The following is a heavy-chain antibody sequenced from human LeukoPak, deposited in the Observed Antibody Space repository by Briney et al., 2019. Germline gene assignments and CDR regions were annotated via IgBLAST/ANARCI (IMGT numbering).Heavy chain of an antibody. CDR3: ARESESSGWYDY. Sequence: GGSLRLSCAAPGFTFHDYAIHWVRQAPGKGLEWVSLISGDGGSTFYADSVKGRFTISRDNSKNSLYLQMNSLRSDDTALYYCARESESSGWYDYWGQGTLVTVSS. V-gene: IGHV3-43*02. D-gene: IGHD6-19*01. CDR2: ISGDGGST. CDR1: GFTFHDYA. J-gene: IGHJ4*02.